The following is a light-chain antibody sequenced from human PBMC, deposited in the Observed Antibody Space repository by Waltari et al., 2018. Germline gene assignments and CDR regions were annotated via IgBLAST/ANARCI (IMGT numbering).Light chain of an antibody. CDR3: MQGTQWPWT. CDR1: QSLVESDGHTY. V-gene: IGKV2-30*01. J-gene: IGKJ1*01. Sequence: DVVMTQSPPSLPVTLGQPASISCSPSQSLVESDGHTYLNWFHQRPGQSPRRLIYKVSYRDSGVPDRFSGSGSGTDFTLKISRVEAEDVGVYYCMQGTQWPWTFGQGTKVEIK. CDR2: KVS.